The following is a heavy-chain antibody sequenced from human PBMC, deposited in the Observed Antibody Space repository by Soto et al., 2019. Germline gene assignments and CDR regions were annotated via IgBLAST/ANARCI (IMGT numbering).Heavy chain of an antibody. J-gene: IGHJ4*02. Sequence: SETLSLTCALYGGSFSGYSWNWIRQPPGKGLEWIGEINHSGSTNYNPSLKSRVTISLDTSKNQFSLRLTSLTAADTAVYFCARAPQIAAMGRTFDYWRQGILVTVSS. V-gene: IGHV4-34*01. CDR3: ARAPQIAAMGRTFDY. CDR1: GGSFSGYS. CDR2: INHSGST. D-gene: IGHD6-25*01.